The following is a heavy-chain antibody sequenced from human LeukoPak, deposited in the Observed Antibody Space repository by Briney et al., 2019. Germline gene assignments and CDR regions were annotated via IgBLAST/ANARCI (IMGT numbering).Heavy chain of an antibody. D-gene: IGHD3-3*01. V-gene: IGHV1-18*01. CDR3: ARAEFLEWSQPSSFDY. CDR1: GYTFTSYG. CDR2: ISAYNGNT. Sequence: EASVKVSCKASGYTFTSYGISWVRQAPGQGLEWMGWISAYNGNTNYAQKLQGRVTMTTDTSTSTAYMELRSLRSDDTAVYYCARAEFLEWSQPSSFDYWGQGTLVTVSS. J-gene: IGHJ4*02.